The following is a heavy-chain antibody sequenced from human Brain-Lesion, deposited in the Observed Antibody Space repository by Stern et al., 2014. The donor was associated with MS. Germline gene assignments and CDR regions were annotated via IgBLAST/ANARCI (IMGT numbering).Heavy chain of an antibody. CDR3: ARRATYNEWKQIWGGWFDP. CDR2: LYYSGNT. CDR1: GDSISGGGYY. V-gene: IGHV4-31*03. J-gene: IGHJ5*02. D-gene: IGHD5-18*01. Sequence: VQLVESGPGLVKPSQTLSLTCTVSGDSISGGGYYWSWIRPHPGKGLERIGTLYYSGNTYYSPSLKSRVTMSVDTSNNQCSLRLRSVTAADTAVYYCARRATYNEWKQIWGGWFDPWGQGTLVTVSS.